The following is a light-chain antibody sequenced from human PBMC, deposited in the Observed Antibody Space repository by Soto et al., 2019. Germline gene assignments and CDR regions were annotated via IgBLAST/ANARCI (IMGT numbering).Light chain of an antibody. Sequence: EIVVTQSPGTLSMSPGERATLSCRASQSVSSDFAWYQQKPGQAPRLLIFGTSTRATGVPVRFSGSGSGTELTLTISSLQSEDFAVYYCQQYNNWPPITFGQGTRLEIK. CDR3: QQYNNWPPIT. CDR2: GTS. V-gene: IGKV3D-15*01. J-gene: IGKJ5*01. CDR1: QSVSSD.